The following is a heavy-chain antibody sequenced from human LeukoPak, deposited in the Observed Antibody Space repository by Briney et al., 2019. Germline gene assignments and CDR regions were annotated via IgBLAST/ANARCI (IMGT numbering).Heavy chain of an antibody. V-gene: IGHV4-39*01. Sequence: PSETLSLTCSVSGASVTSGGFYWGWLRQPPGKGPECIATVYYTGSTYYNPSLKSRVTISIDTSKNQFSLRLTSVTTTDTAIYHCARHSGSGSLSRPFDPWGQGTLVSVSS. CDR3: ARHSGSGSLSRPFDP. CDR2: VYYTGST. D-gene: IGHD3-10*01. CDR1: GASVTSGGFY. J-gene: IGHJ5*02.